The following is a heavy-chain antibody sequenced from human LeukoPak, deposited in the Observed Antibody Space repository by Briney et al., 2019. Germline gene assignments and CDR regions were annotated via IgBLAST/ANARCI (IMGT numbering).Heavy chain of an antibody. D-gene: IGHD3-10*01. J-gene: IGHJ4*02. CDR3: ARAKPKNMVRGLIMRRESRYYFDY. V-gene: IGHV3-48*01. Sequence: QPGGSLRLSCAASGFTFSSYGMTWVRQAPGKGLEWVSYISSSSSTIYYADSVKGRFTISRDNSKNTLYLQMNSLRAEDTAVYYCARAKPKNMVRGLIMRRESRYYFDYWGQGTLVTVSS. CDR1: GFTFSSYG. CDR2: ISSSSSTI.